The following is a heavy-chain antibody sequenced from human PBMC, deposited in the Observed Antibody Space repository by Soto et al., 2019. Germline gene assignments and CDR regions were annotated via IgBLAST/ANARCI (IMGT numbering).Heavy chain of an antibody. CDR3: GSSGCCSGGSCSYPQYYYYGMDV. D-gene: IGHD2-15*01. J-gene: IGHJ6*02. CDR1: GGSFSSYA. CDR2: IIPIFGTA. V-gene: IGHV1-69*12. Sequence: QVQLVQSGAEVKKPGSSVKVSCKASGGSFSSYAISWVRQAPGQGLEWMGGIIPIFGTANYAQKFQGRVTITADESTSTAYMELSSLRSEDTAVYYCGSSGCCSGGSCSYPQYYYYGMDVWGQGTTVTVSS.